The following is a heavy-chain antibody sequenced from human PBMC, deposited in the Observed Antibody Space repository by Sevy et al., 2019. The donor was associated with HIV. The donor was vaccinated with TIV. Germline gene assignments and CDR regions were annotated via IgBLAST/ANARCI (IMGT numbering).Heavy chain of an antibody. J-gene: IGHJ4*02. D-gene: IGHD3-3*01. Sequence: GGSLRFSCAASGFTFSSYAMHWVRQAPGKGLECVAAINSNGVTTYYADSVKGRFTISRDNSKNTLYLQMGSLRAEDMAVYYCARGGAFWSGYTDYRGQGTLVTVSS. CDR3: ARGGAFWSGYTDY. V-gene: IGHV3-64*02. CDR2: INSNGVTT. CDR1: GFTFSSYA.